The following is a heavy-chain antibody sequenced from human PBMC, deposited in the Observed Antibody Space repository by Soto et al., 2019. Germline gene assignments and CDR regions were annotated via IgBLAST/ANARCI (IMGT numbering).Heavy chain of an antibody. CDR2: IIPIFGTA. D-gene: IGHD4-17*01. CDR1: GGTFSSYS. J-gene: IGHJ6*02. Sequence: SVKVSCKASGGTFSSYSISWVRQAPGQGLEWMGGIIPIFGTANYAQKFQGRVTITADESTSTAYMELSSLRSEDTAVYYCASEDGGDYLYYYGMDVWGQGTTVTVSS. CDR3: ASEDGGDYLYYYGMDV. V-gene: IGHV1-69*13.